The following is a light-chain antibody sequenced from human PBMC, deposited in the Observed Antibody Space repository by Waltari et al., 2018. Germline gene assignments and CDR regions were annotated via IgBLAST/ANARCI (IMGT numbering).Light chain of an antibody. CDR2: DAS. V-gene: IGKV3-11*01. Sequence: ETVLTQSPATLSLSPGERATLSCKASQRVGSYLAWYQQKAGQAPRLLIYDASNRATDVPPRFSGSGSGTGFTLTISSLEPEDFAVYYCQQRLHWPPFTFGPGTKVDLK. CDR1: QRVGSY. CDR3: QQRLHWPPFT. J-gene: IGKJ3*01.